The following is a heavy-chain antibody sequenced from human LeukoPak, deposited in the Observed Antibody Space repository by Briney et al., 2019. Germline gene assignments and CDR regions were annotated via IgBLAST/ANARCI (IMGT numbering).Heavy chain of an antibody. D-gene: IGHD4-17*01. V-gene: IGHV1-2*02. J-gene: IGHJ5*02. CDR3: ARVTTTVKGNWFDP. Sequence: ASVKVSCKASGYTFTGHYMHWVRQAPGQGLEWMGWINPNSGGTNYAQKFQGRVTMTRDTSISTAYMELSRLRSDDTAVYYCARVTTTVKGNWFDPWGQGTLVTVSS. CDR1: GYTFTGHY. CDR2: INPNSGGT.